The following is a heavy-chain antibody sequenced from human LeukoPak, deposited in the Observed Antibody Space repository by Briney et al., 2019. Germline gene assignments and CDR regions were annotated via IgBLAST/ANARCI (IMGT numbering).Heavy chain of an antibody. D-gene: IGHD3-10*01. V-gene: IGHV1-3*03. CDR2: INAGNGNT. Sequence: GASVKVSCKASGYTFTSYAMHWVRQAPGHRLEWMGWINAGNGNTKYSQEFQGRVTITRDTSASTAYMELSSLRSEDMAVYYCARGSALAVYYGSTHDNWFDPWGQGTLVTVSP. CDR1: GYTFTSYA. J-gene: IGHJ5*02. CDR3: ARGSALAVYYGSTHDNWFDP.